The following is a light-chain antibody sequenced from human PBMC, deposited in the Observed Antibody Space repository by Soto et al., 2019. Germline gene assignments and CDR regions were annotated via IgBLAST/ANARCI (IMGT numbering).Light chain of an antibody. V-gene: IGLV2-14*01. J-gene: IGLJ2*01. Sequence: QSVLTQPASVSGSPGQSITISCTGTSSDVGGYNYVSWYQQHPGKAPKLMIYEVNNRPSGVSNRFSGSKSGNTASLTISGLQAEDEDDYYCSSYTSSSTLVVFGGGTKVTVL. CDR2: EVN. CDR1: SSDVGGYNY. CDR3: SSYTSSSTLVV.